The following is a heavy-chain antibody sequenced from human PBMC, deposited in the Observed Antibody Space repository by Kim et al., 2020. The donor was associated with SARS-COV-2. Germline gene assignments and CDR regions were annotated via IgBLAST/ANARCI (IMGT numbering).Heavy chain of an antibody. D-gene: IGHD6-25*01. CDR2: IYSGGST. Sequence: GGSLRLSCAASGFTVSSNYMSWVRQAPGKGLEWVSVIYSGGSTYYADSVKGRFTISRDNSKNTLYLQMNSLRAEDTAVYYCARDKGLAAEGYYYYGMDVWGQGTTVTVSS. CDR1: GFTVSSNY. CDR3: ARDKGLAAEGYYYYGMDV. J-gene: IGHJ6*02. V-gene: IGHV3-53*01.